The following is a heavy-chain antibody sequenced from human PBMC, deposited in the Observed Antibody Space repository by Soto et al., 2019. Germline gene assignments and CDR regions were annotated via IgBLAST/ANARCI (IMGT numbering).Heavy chain of an antibody. Sequence: GASVKVSCKASGGTFSSYAISWVRQATGQGPEWIGWVDPNSDNIGYAQEFQGRVTMTGDSSLSTVYMELRSLTSDDTAVYYCARYERGVGFSSWGQGTPVTVSS. J-gene: IGHJ5*02. D-gene: IGHD1-1*01. CDR3: ARYERGVGFSS. V-gene: IGHV1-8*02. CDR2: VDPNSDNI. CDR1: GGTFSSYA.